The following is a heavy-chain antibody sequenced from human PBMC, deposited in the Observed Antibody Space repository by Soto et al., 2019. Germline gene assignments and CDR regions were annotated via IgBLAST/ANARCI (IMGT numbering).Heavy chain of an antibody. CDR2: LYYGRSA. Sequence: QVQLQESGPGLVKPSETLSLTCAVSGDSISSYYCMWIRQPPGKGLESIGYLYYGRSANYNPSLKSLVTVSVDTSTKQCSLTLSSMTAADTAVYYCALRSMAVVPEYWGQGTMGTVSS. CDR3: ALRSMAVVPEY. D-gene: IGHD3-22*01. V-gene: IGHV4-59*01. J-gene: IGHJ4*02. CDR1: GDSISSYY.